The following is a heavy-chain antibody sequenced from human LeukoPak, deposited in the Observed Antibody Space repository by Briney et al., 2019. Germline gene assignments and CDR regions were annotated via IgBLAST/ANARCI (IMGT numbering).Heavy chain of an antibody. V-gene: IGHV3-30*01. Sequence: GGSLRLSCAASGFTLSSYAMRWVCQAPGKGLEWVAVISYDGSNKYYADSVKGRFTISRDNSKNTLYLQMNSLRAEDTAVYYCARGAYYYDSSGFYRPLDYWGQGTLVTVSS. CDR2: ISYDGSNK. CDR1: GFTLSSYA. CDR3: ARGAYYYDSSGFYRPLDY. J-gene: IGHJ4*02. D-gene: IGHD3-22*01.